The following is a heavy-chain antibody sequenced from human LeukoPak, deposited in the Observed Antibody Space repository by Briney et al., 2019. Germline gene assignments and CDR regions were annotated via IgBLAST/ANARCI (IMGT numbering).Heavy chain of an antibody. CDR2: IKQDGSEK. CDR1: GFTFSSYW. D-gene: IGHD6-13*01. J-gene: IGHJ3*02. V-gene: IGHV3-7*01. CDR3: ARLYSSSSVAFDI. Sequence: PGGSLRLSCAASGFTFSSYWMSWVRQAPGKGLEWVANIKQDGSEKYYVDSVKGRFTISRDNAKNSLYLQMNSLRAEDTAVYYCARLYSSSSVAFDIWGQGTMVTVSS.